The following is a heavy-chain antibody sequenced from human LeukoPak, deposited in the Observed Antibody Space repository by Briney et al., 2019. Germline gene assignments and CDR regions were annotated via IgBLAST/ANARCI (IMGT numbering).Heavy chain of an antibody. CDR2: INPNSGGT. Sequence: ASVKVSCKASGGTFSSYAISWVRQAPGQGLEWMGWINPNSGGTNYAQKFQHRVTMTRDSSLSTAYMELSRLRSDDTAVYYCARAGLWDFYDSSGYHNGAFDIWGQGTMVTVSS. CDR1: GGTFSSYA. D-gene: IGHD3-22*01. CDR3: ARAGLWDFYDSSGYHNGAFDI. V-gene: IGHV1-2*02. J-gene: IGHJ3*02.